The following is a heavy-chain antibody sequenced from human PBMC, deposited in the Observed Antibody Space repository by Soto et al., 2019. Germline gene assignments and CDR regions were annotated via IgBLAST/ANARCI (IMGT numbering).Heavy chain of an antibody. Sequence: EVQLLESGGGLVQPGGSLRLSCAASGFTFSSYAMSWVRQAPGKGLEWVSAISGSGGSTYYADSVKGRFTISRDNAKNTLYLQMNSLRAEDTAVYYCASGHYYDSSGYYTDYWGQGTLVTVSS. CDR2: ISGSGGST. J-gene: IGHJ4*02. CDR1: GFTFSSYA. D-gene: IGHD3-22*01. V-gene: IGHV3-23*01. CDR3: ASGHYYDSSGYYTDY.